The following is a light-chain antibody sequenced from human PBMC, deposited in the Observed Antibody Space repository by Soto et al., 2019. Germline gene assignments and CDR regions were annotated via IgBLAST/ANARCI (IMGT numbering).Light chain of an antibody. J-gene: IGLJ2*01. CDR2: DVS. V-gene: IGLV2-14*03. CDR3: SSYTSSSTRV. CDR1: SSDIGGYNY. Sequence: QSALTQPASVSRSPGQSITISCTGTSSDIGGYNYVSWYQQHPGNAPKVMIFDVSNRPSGVSNRFSGSKSGNTASLTISGLQAEDEADYYCSSYTSSSTRVFGGGTKLTVL.